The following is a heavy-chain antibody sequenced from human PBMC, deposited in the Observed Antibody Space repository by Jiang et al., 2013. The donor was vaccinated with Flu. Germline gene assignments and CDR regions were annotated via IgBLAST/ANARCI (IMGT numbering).Heavy chain of an antibody. CDR2: IYHSGST. CDR1: GGSISSSNW. CDR3: ARLALGYFDWLSLYFDY. Sequence: SGSGLVKPSGTLSLTCAVSGGSISSSNWWSWVRQPPGKGLEWIGEIYHSGSTNYNPSLKSRVTISVDKSKNQFSLKLSSVTAADTAVYYCARLALGYFDWLSLYFDYWGQGTLVTVSS. J-gene: IGHJ4*02. V-gene: IGHV4-4*02. D-gene: IGHD3-9*01.